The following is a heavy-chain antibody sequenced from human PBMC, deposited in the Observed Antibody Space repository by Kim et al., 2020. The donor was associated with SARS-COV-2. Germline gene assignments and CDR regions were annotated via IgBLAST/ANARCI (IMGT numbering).Heavy chain of an antibody. V-gene: IGHV4-59*08. J-gene: IGHJ4*02. D-gene: IGHD3-3*01. CDR2: IYYSGST. CDR3: ARLAPLKYDFWSGYDFTRRSPRDY. CDR1: GGSISSYY. Sequence: SETLSLTCTVSGGSISSYYWSWIRQPPGKGLEWIGYIYYSGSTNYNPSLKSRVTIPVDTSKNQFSLKLSSVTAADTAVYYCARLAPLKYDFWSGYDFTRRSPRDYWGQGTLVTVSS.